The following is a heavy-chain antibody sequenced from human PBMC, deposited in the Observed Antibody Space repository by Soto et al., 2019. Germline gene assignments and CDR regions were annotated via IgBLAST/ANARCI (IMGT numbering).Heavy chain of an antibody. CDR1: GGTFSSYA. CDR3: ASGMGIAVAGNLDHDPYYYGMDV. Sequence: GASVKVSCKASGGTFSSYAISWVRQAPGQGLEWMGGIIPIFGTANYAQKFQGRVTITADESASTAYMELSSLRSEDTAVYYCASGMGIAVAGNLDHDPYYYGMDVWGQGTTVTVSS. J-gene: IGHJ6*02. CDR2: IIPIFGTA. V-gene: IGHV1-69*13. D-gene: IGHD6-19*01.